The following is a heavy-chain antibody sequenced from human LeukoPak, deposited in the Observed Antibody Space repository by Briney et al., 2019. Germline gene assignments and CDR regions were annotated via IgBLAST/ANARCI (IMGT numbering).Heavy chain of an antibody. CDR2: IYTSGST. CDR3: ASWKYDILTGEVYFDY. Sequence: PSETLSLTCTVSGGSISSGSYYWGWIRQPAGKGLEWIGRIYTSGSTNYNPSLKSRVTISVDTSKNQFSLKLSSVAAADTAVYYCASWKYDILTGEVYFDYWGQGTLVTVSS. V-gene: IGHV4-61*02. J-gene: IGHJ4*02. D-gene: IGHD3-9*01. CDR1: GGSISSGSYY.